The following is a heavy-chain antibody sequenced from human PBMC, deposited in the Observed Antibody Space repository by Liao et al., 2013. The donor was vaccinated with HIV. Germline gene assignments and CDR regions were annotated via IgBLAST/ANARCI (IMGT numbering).Heavy chain of an antibody. CDR2: NFQGVFSGTP. CDR1: GGSMRGNY. CDR3: ATYTFYDFWGGEFDT. Sequence: QVQLQESGPGLVKPSETLTLTCSVSGGSMRGNYWSWIRQPPGKGLEWMGYNFQGVFSGTPTYNPSLKSRLTISVDASKKDFSLRLTSVTAADTAVYFCATYTFYDFWGGEFDTWGQGIQVIVSS. J-gene: IGHJ5*02. V-gene: IGHV4-59*01. D-gene: IGHD3-3*01.